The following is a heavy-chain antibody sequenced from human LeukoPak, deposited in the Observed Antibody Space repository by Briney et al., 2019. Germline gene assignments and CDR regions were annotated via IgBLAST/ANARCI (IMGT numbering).Heavy chain of an antibody. V-gene: IGHV3-23*01. CDR3: AREGASSSFGY. D-gene: IGHD6-13*01. Sequence: GGSLRLSCLTSGFTFSTNAMSWVRQAPGKGLEWISGISGSGASTYYADSVTGRFTISRDNSRNTLYLQMNSLRAEDTAVYYCAREGASSSFGYWGQGTLVTVSS. CDR2: ISGSGAST. CDR1: GFTFSTNA. J-gene: IGHJ4*02.